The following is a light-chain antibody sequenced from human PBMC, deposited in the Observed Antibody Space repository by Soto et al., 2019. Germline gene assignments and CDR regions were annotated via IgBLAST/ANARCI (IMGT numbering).Light chain of an antibody. CDR1: SSNIGAGYD. CDR3: QSYDSSMSEWV. J-gene: IGLJ3*02. V-gene: IGLV1-40*01. Sequence: QLVLTQPPSVSGAPGQRVTISCTGSSSNIGAGYDVHWYKQLPGTAPKLVIYDNRNRPSGVPDRFSGSKSGTSASLAITGLQAEDEADYYCQSYDSSMSEWVFGGGTKLTVL. CDR2: DNR.